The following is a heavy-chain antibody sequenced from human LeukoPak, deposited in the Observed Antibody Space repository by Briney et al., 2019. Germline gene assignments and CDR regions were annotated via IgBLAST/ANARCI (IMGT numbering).Heavy chain of an antibody. J-gene: IGHJ4*02. V-gene: IGHV4-59*01. CDR2: IYYSGST. D-gene: IGHD3-9*01. Sequence: SETLSLTCTVSGGSISSYYWSWIRQPPEKGLEWIGYIYYSGSTNYNPSLKSRVTISVDTSKNQFSLKLSSVTAADTAVYYCARVDILTGYHLDYWGQGTLVTVSS. CDR3: ARVDILTGYHLDY. CDR1: GGSISSYY.